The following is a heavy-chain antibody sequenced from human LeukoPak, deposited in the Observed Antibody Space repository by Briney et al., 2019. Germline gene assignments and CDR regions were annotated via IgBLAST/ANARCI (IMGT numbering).Heavy chain of an antibody. CDR1: GGTFSSYA. CDR2: IIPIFGTA. CDR3: ARLSSLSAVDY. Sequence: SVRVSCKASGGTFSSYAISWVRQAPGQGLEWMGRIIPIFGTANYAQTFQGRVTITTDESTSSAYMELSSLRSEDTAVYYCARLSSLSAVDYWGQGTLVTVSS. V-gene: IGHV1-69*05. J-gene: IGHJ4*02. D-gene: IGHD6-6*01.